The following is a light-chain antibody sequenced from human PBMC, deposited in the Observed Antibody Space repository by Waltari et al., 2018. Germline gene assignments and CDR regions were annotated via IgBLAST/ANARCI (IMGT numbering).Light chain of an antibody. J-gene: IGLJ3*02. Sequence: QSVLTQPPSASGTPGQRVTISCSGRASNIGDNVVNWYQQFPGKAPKLVIYRDELRPSGVPDRFSGSKSGTSASLAISGLQSEDEADYYCATWDDSPSGHWVFGGGTKVTVL. CDR2: RDE. V-gene: IGLV1-44*01. CDR1: ASNIGDNV. CDR3: ATWDDSPSGHWV.